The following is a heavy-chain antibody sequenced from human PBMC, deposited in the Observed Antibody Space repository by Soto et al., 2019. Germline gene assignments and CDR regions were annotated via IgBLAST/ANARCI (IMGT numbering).Heavy chain of an antibody. CDR2: ISYDGSNK. D-gene: IGHD3-22*01. CDR1: GFTFSSYG. V-gene: IGHV3-30*18. CDR3: AKEWVYDSSGWSFDY. Sequence: GGSLRLSCAASGFTFSSYGMHRVRQTPGKGLEWVAVISYDGSNKYYADSVKGRFTISRDNSKNTLYLQMNSLRAEDTAVYYCAKEWVYDSSGWSFDYWGQGTLVTVSS. J-gene: IGHJ4*02.